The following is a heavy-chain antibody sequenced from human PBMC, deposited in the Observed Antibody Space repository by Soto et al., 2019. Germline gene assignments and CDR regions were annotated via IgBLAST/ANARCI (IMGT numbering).Heavy chain of an antibody. CDR2: ISYDGSNK. J-gene: IGHJ4*02. CDR1: GFTFSSYG. Sequence: GGSLRLSCAASGFTFSSYGMHWVRQAPGKGLEWVAVISYDGSNKYYADSVKGRFTISRDNAKNSLYLQMNSLRAEDTAVYYCARERYTSSWHFDYWGQGTLVTVSS. V-gene: IGHV3-30*03. D-gene: IGHD6-13*01. CDR3: ARERYTSSWHFDY.